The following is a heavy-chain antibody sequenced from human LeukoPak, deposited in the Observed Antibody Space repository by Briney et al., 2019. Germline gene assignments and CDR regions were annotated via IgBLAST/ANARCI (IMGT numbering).Heavy chain of an antibody. V-gene: IGHV4-59*08. J-gene: IGHJ4*02. CDR3: ASTGGNAADY. Sequence: PSETLSLTCTVSGGSISSYYWSWIRQPPGKGLGWIGYIYYSGSTNYNPSLKSRVTISVDTSKNQFSLKLSSVTAADTAVYYCASTGGNAADYWGQGTLVTVSS. D-gene: IGHD2-8*02. CDR2: IYYSGST. CDR1: GGSISSYY.